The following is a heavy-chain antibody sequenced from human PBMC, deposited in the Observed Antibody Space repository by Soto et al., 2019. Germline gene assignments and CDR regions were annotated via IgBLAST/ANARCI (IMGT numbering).Heavy chain of an antibody. J-gene: IGHJ4*02. CDR1: GGSISSGGYY. V-gene: IGHV4-61*08. CDR2: IYYSGST. CDR3: ASAYYYDSSGYYRLDY. D-gene: IGHD3-22*01. Sequence: PSETLSLTCTVSGGSISSGGYYWSWIRQHPGKGLEWIGYIYYSGSTYYNPSLKSRVTISVDTSKNQFSLKLSSVTAADTAVYYCASAYYYDSSGYYRLDYWGQGTLVTVSS.